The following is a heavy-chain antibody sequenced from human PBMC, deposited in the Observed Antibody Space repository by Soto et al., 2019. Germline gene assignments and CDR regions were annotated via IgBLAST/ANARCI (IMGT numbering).Heavy chain of an antibody. D-gene: IGHD4-17*01. CDR1: GFTFSSYW. V-gene: IGHV3-7*03. CDR3: AREPFRYGDYVDYFDY. J-gene: IGHJ4*02. CDR2: IKQDGSEK. Sequence: GGSLRLSCAASGFTFSSYWMSWVRQAPGKGLEWVANIKQDGSEKYYVDSVKGRFTISRDNAKNSLYLQMNSLRAEDTAVYYCAREPFRYGDYVDYFDYWGQGTLVTVSS.